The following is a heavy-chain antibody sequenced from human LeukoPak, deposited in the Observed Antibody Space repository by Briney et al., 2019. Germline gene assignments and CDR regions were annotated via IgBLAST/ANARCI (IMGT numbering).Heavy chain of an antibody. CDR2: TYYRSKWYN. Sequence: SQTLSLTCAISGDSVSSNSAAWNWIRQSPSRGLEWLGRTYYRSKWYNDYAVSVKSRITINPDTSKNQFPLQLNSVTPGDTAVYYCARGREWLRKGWFDPWGQGTLVTVSS. D-gene: IGHD5-12*01. V-gene: IGHV6-1*01. CDR3: ARGREWLRKGWFDP. CDR1: GDSVSSNSAA. J-gene: IGHJ5*02.